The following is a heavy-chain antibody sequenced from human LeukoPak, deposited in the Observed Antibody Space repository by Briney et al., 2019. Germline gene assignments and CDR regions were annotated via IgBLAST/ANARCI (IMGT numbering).Heavy chain of an antibody. J-gene: IGHJ4*02. CDR3: ARGPPTDYYDSSGFYYVFDY. CDR1: GGSFSGYY. D-gene: IGHD3-22*01. CDR2: INNSGST. V-gene: IGHV4-34*01. Sequence: PSETLSLTCAVYGGSFSGYYWSWIRQPPGKGLEWIGEINNSGSTNYNPSLKSRVTISVDTSKNQFSLKLSSVTAADTAVYFCARGPPTDYYDSSGFYYVFDYWGQGTLVTLSS.